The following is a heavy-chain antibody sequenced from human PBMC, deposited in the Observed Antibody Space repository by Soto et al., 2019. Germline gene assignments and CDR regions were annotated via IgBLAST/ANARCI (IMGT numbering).Heavy chain of an antibody. V-gene: IGHV3-23*01. CDR2: ISGSGGST. D-gene: IGHD3-22*01. CDR1: GFTFSSYA. CDR3: AKWGFGYYYDSSGFSYFDY. J-gene: IGHJ4*02. Sequence: GGSLRLSCAASGFTFSSYAMSWVRQAPGKGLEWVSAISGSGGSTYYADSVKGRFTISRDNSKNTLYLQMNSLRAEDTAVYYCAKWGFGYYYDSSGFSYFDYWGQGTLVTVSS.